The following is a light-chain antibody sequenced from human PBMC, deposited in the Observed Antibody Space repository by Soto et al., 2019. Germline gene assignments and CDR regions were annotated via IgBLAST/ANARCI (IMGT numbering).Light chain of an antibody. Sequence: DIVMTQSPAALSVSPGERATLSCRASQSVGSSVAWYQQKPGQAPRFLMYGASTRAAGVPARFSGSGSGTEFRLTISSLQSEDFAVYYCQHDNTWPPGTFGQGTKLEIK. CDR1: QSVGSS. J-gene: IGKJ2*02. CDR2: GAS. V-gene: IGKV3-15*01. CDR3: QHDNTWPPGT.